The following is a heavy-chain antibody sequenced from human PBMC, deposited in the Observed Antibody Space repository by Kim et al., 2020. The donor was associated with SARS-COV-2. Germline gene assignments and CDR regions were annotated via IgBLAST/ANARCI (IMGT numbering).Heavy chain of an antibody. V-gene: IGHV3-7*01. D-gene: IGHD3-3*01. CDR2: GSEK. Sequence: GSEKNYVDSVKGRFTISRDNAKNSLYLQMNSLRAEDTAVYYCGNGFLPPDWGQGTLVTVSS. J-gene: IGHJ4*02. CDR3: GNGFLPPD.